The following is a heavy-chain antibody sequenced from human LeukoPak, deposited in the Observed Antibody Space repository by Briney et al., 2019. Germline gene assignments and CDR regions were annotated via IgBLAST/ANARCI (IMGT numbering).Heavy chain of an antibody. Sequence: SQTLSLTCAISGDSVSSNSAAWNWIRQSPSRGLEWLGRTYYRSKWYNDYAVSVKSRITINPDTSKNQFSLQLNSVTPEDTAVYYCARDVPRYSSGWRYNWFDPWGQGTLVTVSS. V-gene: IGHV6-1*01. CDR2: TYYRSKWYN. CDR1: GDSVSSNSAA. D-gene: IGHD6-19*01. CDR3: ARDVPRYSSGWRYNWFDP. J-gene: IGHJ5*02.